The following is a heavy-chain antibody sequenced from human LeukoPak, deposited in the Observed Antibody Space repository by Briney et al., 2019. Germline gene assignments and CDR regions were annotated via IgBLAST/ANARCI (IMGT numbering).Heavy chain of an antibody. CDR1: GYTFSAYY. CDR2: INPNSGGT. D-gene: IGHD1/OR15-1a*01. CDR3: ARGGTAVTFVDY. Sequence: ASVKVSCEASGYTFSAYYIHWVPQAPGQGLEWMGWINPNSGGTNYGQNLQGRVTMTRDTSISTAYMELSRLRSDDTAVYFCARGGTAVTFVDYWGQGTLVTVSS. V-gene: IGHV1-2*02. J-gene: IGHJ4*02.